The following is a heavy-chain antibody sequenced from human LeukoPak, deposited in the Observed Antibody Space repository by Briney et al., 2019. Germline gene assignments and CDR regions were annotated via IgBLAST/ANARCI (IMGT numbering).Heavy chain of an antibody. CDR1: GYSISSGYY. CDR2: IYHSGTT. Sequence: PSETLSLTCTVSGYSISSGYYWGWIRQSPGKGLEWIGEIYHSGTTNCNPSLKSRVTMSVDKSNNQFSLRLSSVTAADTAVYYCAGMVYDTSGYYPSFDYWGQGTLVTVSS. V-gene: IGHV4-38-2*02. D-gene: IGHD3-22*01. J-gene: IGHJ4*02. CDR3: AGMVYDTSGYYPSFDY.